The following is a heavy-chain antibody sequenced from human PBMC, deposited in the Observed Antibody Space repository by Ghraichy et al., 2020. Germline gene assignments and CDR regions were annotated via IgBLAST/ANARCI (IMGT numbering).Heavy chain of an antibody. CDR3: ARRRDGYNFGWFDP. CDR2: IIPIFGTA. Sequence: SVKVSFKASGGTFSSYAISWVRQAPGQGLEWMGGIIPIFGTANYAQKFQGRVTLTADESTSTAYMELSSLRSEDTAVYYCARRRDGYNFGWFDPWGQGTLVTVPS. CDR1: GGTFSSYA. J-gene: IGHJ5*02. D-gene: IGHD5-24*01. V-gene: IGHV1-69*13.